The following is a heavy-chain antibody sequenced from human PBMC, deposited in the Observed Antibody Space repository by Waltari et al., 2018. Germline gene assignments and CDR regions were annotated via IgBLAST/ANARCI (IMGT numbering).Heavy chain of an antibody. D-gene: IGHD3-3*01. CDR2: IYYTGTT. CDR1: GGSTSSYY. V-gene: IGHV4-59*01. CDR3: ARGYYDFWDGYPYYYDY. Sequence: QVRLQESGPGLVKPSETLSLTCTVSGGSTSSYYWTWIRQPPGKGLEWIGYIYYTGTTDYNPSLKSRVTMSLDTSKNQFSLRLTSVTAADTAIYYCARGYYDFWDGYPYYYDYWGQGILVTVSS. J-gene: IGHJ4*02.